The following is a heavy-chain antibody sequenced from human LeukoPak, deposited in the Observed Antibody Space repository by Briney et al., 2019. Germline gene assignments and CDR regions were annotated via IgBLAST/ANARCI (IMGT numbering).Heavy chain of an antibody. Sequence: GGSLRLSCAASGFTFSSYAMSWVRQAPGKGLEWVSAISGSGGSTYYADSVKGRFTISRDNSKNTLYLQMNSLRAEDTAVYYCAKDQGPADSYGPNNLDYWGQGTLVTVSS. CDR3: AKDQGPADSYGPNNLDY. CDR1: GFTFSSYA. V-gene: IGHV3-23*01. D-gene: IGHD5-18*01. CDR2: ISGSGGST. J-gene: IGHJ4*02.